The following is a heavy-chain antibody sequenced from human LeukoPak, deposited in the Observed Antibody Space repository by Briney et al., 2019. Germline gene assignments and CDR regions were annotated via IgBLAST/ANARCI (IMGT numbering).Heavy chain of an antibody. V-gene: IGHV3-7*01. CDR2: IKGDGSGK. Sequence: GESLTLSCAASGFTFSGSWMSWVRQAPREGLEWVATIKGDGSGKFYVDSVKGRFAISRDDAKSSLFLQMDSLRYEDTAVYYCTKNTHDYWGQGTLVTVSS. CDR1: GFTFSGSW. J-gene: IGHJ4*02. CDR3: TKNTHDY. D-gene: IGHD1/OR15-1a*01.